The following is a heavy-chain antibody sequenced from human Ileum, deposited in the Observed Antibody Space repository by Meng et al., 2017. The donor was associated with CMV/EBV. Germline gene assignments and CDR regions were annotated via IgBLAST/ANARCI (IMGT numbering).Heavy chain of an antibody. CDR1: GFTFDAYA. CDR3: VKNRNSGDSCPGSH. J-gene: IGHJ4*02. Sequence: EVHLLESXGGLVQPGGSLRRSCAASGFTFDAYAMTWVRQAPGKGLEWVSAIIGNGDITYYAQSVRGRFTISRDNSRNTLYLQMHSLRAEDTALYYCVKNRNSGDSCPGSHWGQGILVTVSS. D-gene: IGHD4-17*01. V-gene: IGHV3-23*01. CDR2: IIGNGDIT.